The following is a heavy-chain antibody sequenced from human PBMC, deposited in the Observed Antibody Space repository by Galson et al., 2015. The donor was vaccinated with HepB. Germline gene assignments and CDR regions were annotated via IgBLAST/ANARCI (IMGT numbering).Heavy chain of an antibody. CDR3: ARGKGLAVAGQKSGFDY. D-gene: IGHD6-19*01. Sequence: SLRLSCAASGFTFSSYAMHWVRQAPGKGLEWVAVISYDGSNKYYADSVKGRFTISRDNSKNTLYLQMNSLRAEDTAVYYCARGKGLAVAGQKSGFDYWGQGTLVTVSS. CDR1: GFTFSSYA. CDR2: ISYDGSNK. J-gene: IGHJ4*02. V-gene: IGHV3-30-3*01.